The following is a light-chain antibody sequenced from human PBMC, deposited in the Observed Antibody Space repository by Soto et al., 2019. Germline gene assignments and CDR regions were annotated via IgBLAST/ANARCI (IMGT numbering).Light chain of an antibody. V-gene: IGKV3-20*01. CDR1: QSVSSSY. CDR2: GAS. CDR3: QQYGSSPWK. J-gene: IGKJ1*01. Sequence: EIVLTQSPGTLSLSPGERATLSCRASQSVSSSYLAWYQQKPGQAPRLLIYGASSRATGIPDRFSGSGSGTDFTLTISRLELEDFAVYYCQQYGSSPWKFGQGTKVDI.